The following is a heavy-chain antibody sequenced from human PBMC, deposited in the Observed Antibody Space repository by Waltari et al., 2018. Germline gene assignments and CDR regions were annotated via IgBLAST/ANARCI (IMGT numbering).Heavy chain of an antibody. D-gene: IGHD3-3*01. CDR3: AKDPPSTYYDFWSGPFDY. CDR1: GFTFSSYA. J-gene: IGHJ4*02. V-gene: IGHV3-23*01. Sequence: EVQLLESGGGLVQPGGSLRLSCAATGFTFSSYAMSWVRQAPGKGLEWVSAISGSGGSTYYADSWKGRFTISRDNSKNTLYLQMNSLRAEDTAVYYCAKDPPSTYYDFWSGPFDYWGQGTLVTVSS. CDR2: ISGSGGST.